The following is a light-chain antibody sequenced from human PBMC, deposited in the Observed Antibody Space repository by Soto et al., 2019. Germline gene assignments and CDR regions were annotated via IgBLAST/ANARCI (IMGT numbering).Light chain of an antibody. CDR1: SSDVGGYNY. V-gene: IGLV2-14*01. CDR3: SSYTTTSTYV. CDR2: DVS. J-gene: IGLJ1*01. Sequence: QSVLTQPASVSGSPGQSITISCTGTSSDVGGYNYVSWYQQHPGKAPKLMIYDVSNRPSGVSNRFSGPKSANTASLTISGLQAEDEADYYCSSYTTTSTYVFGTGTKVTVL.